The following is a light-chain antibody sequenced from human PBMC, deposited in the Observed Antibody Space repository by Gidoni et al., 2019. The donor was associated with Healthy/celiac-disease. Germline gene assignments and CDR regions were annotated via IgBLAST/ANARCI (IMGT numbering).Light chain of an antibody. J-gene: IGKJ1*01. CDR2: GAS. CDR3: QQYGSSRRT. CDR1: QSVSSSY. V-gene: IGKV3-20*01. Sequence: EIVLTQSPGTLSLSPGERATLSCRASQSVSSSYLAWYQQKPGQAPRLLIYGASSRATGIPDRFSGSGSGTDFTLTISRLEPEDFAVYYCQQYGSSRRTFGQDTKVEIK.